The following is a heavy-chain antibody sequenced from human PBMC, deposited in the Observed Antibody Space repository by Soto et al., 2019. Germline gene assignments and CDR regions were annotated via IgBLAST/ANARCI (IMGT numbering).Heavy chain of an antibody. J-gene: IGHJ4*02. CDR3: ARDALTFGGD. Sequence: EVHLVEAGGGLVKPGESLTLSCAASGFTFGSFTLNWVRQAPGKGLEWVSSISSSSAYIYYAESMKGRFTISRDNARSTLYLQMNSLRLDDTAVYFCARDALTFGGDWGQGTLVAVSS. D-gene: IGHD3-16*01. CDR2: ISSSSAYI. V-gene: IGHV3-21*06. CDR1: GFTFGSFT.